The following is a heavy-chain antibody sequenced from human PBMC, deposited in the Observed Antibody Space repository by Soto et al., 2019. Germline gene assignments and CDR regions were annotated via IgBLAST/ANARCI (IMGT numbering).Heavy chain of an antibody. Sequence: ASVKVSCKASGGTFSSYAISWVRQAPGQGLEWMGGIIPIFGTANYAQKFQGRVTITADESTSTAYMELSSLRSEDTAVYYCAKGTVVVPAAIAGWFDPWGQGTLVTVSS. D-gene: IGHD2-2*02. CDR2: IIPIFGTA. V-gene: IGHV1-69*13. CDR1: GGTFSSYA. J-gene: IGHJ5*02. CDR3: AKGTVVVPAAIAGWFDP.